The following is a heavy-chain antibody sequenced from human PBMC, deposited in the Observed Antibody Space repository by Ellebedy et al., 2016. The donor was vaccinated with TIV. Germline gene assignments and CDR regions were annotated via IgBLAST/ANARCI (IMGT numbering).Heavy chain of an antibody. J-gene: IGHJ4*02. V-gene: IGHV3-23*01. CDR1: GFTFSDYT. Sequence: GESLKISXVASGFTFSDYTMSWVRQAPGKGLEWVSAITGNGVFTNYAGSVGGRFTISRDHSKSTLYLQMDSLRAEDTAVYYCARFPSSGWYVRGWYFDYWGQGTLVTVSS. CDR3: ARFPSSGWYVRGWYFDY. CDR2: ITGNGVFT. D-gene: IGHD6-19*01.